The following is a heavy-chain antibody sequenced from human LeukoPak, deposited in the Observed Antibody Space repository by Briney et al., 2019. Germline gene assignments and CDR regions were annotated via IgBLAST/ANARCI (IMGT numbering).Heavy chain of an antibody. V-gene: IGHV1-8*01. J-gene: IGHJ6*02. CDR1: GYTFTSYD. CDR2: MNPNSGNT. D-gene: IGHD2-15*01. Sequence: ASVKVSCKASGYTFTSYDINWVRQAPGQGLEWMGWMNPNSGNTGYAQKFQGRVTMTRNTSISTAYMELSSLRSEDTAVYYCARVGCSGGSCCSVYYYYYYGMDVWGQGTTVTVSS. CDR3: ARVGCSGGSCCSVYYYYYYGMDV.